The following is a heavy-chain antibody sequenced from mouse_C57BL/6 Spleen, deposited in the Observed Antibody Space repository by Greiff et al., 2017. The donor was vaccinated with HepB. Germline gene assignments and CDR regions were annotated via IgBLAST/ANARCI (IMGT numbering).Heavy chain of an antibody. CDR1: GYTFTTYP. CDR2: FHPYNDDT. Sequence: VKLMESGAELVKPGASVKMSCKASGYTFTTYPIEWMKQNHGKSLEWIGNFHPYNDDTKYNEKFKGKATLTVEKSSSTVYLELSRLTSDDSAVYYCARGGDYDENYFDYWGQGTTLTVSS. CDR3: ARGGDYDENYFDY. D-gene: IGHD2-4*01. V-gene: IGHV1-47*01. J-gene: IGHJ2*01.